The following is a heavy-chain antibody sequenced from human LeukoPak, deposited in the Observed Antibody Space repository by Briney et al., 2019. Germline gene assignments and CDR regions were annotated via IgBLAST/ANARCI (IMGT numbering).Heavy chain of an antibody. V-gene: IGHV4-34*01. CDR3: ARAPRDYYDSSGYYYGFMYYFDY. D-gene: IGHD3-22*01. Sequence: PSETLSLTCAVYGGSFSGYYWSWIRQPPGKGLEWIGEINHSGSTNYNPSLKSRVTISVDTSKNQFSLKLSSVTAADTAVYYCARAPRDYYDSSGYYYGFMYYFDYWGQGTLVTVSS. CDR2: INHSGST. CDR1: GGSFSGYY. J-gene: IGHJ4*02.